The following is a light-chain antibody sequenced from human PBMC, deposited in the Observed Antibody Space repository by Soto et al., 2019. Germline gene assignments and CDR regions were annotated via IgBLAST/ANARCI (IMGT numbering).Light chain of an antibody. CDR3: QQADSFPLT. CDR1: QDIGNL. Sequence: DIQMTQSPSSVSASVGDRVTLTCRASQDIGNLLAWYQQKPGKAPKLLIYFGSNLQTGVPSRFSGSGSGTDFPLTISSLKPEDLATYYCQQADSFPLTFGRGTRVEIK. J-gene: IGKJ4*01. V-gene: IGKV1-12*01. CDR2: FGS.